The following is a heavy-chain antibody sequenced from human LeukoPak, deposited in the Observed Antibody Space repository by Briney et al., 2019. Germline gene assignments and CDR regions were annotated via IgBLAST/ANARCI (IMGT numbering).Heavy chain of an antibody. D-gene: IGHD5-24*01. CDR1: GFSFTDYP. Sequence: GGSLRLSCATSGFSFTDYPMNWVRRAPGKGLEWISNIRTTAEGAKYAYYADSVKGRVTISRDDGKNTLYLHMNSLRDDDTVVFYGADGIRDAFDYWGQGILVTVSS. CDR3: ADGIRDAFDY. V-gene: IGHV3-48*02. CDR2: IRTTAEGAKYA. J-gene: IGHJ4*02.